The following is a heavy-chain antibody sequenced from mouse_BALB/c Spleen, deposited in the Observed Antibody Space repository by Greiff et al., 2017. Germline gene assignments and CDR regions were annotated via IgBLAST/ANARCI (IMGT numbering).Heavy chain of an antibody. J-gene: IGHJ3*01. D-gene: IGHD1-1*01. Sequence: DVQLQESGPGLVKPSQSLSLTCSVTGYSITSGYYWNWIRQFPGNKLEWMGYISYDGSNNYNPSLKNRISITRDTSKNQFFLKLNSVTTEDTATYYCARDKILRAYGFAYWGQGTLVTVSA. V-gene: IGHV3-6*02. CDR1: GYSITSGYY. CDR2: ISYDGSN. CDR3: ARDKILRAYGFAY.